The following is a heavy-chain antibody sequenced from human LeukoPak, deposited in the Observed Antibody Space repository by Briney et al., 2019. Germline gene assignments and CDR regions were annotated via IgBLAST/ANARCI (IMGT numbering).Heavy chain of an antibody. CDR2: FYPEDGET. CDR1: GYTLTELS. V-gene: IGHV1-24*01. D-gene: IGHD2/OR15-2a*01. Sequence: ASVTVSCKVSGYTLTELSMHWVRQAPGKGLEWMGSFYPEDGETIYAQKFQGRVTMTEDTSTDTAYMELSSLRSEDTAVYYCATDREIAEGAFDIWGQGTMVTVSS. J-gene: IGHJ3*02. CDR3: ATDREIAEGAFDI.